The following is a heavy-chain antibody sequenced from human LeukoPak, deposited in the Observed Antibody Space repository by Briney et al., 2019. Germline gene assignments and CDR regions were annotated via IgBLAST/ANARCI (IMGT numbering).Heavy chain of an antibody. V-gene: IGHV3-48*04. CDR1: GFTFSSYS. Sequence: GGSLRLSCAASGFTFSSYSMNWVRQAPGKGLEWVSYISSSSSTIYYADSVKGPFTISRDNAKNSLYLQMTSLRAEDTAVYYCARVTIAARGRAFDIWGQGTMVIVSS. J-gene: IGHJ3*02. D-gene: IGHD6-13*01. CDR3: ARVTIAARGRAFDI. CDR2: ISSSSSTI.